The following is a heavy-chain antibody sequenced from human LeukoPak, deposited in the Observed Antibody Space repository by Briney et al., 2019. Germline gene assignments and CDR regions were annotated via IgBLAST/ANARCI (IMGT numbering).Heavy chain of an antibody. CDR3: ARAVLGSIAGLYYYYYMDV. CDR2: IYHSGNT. Sequence: SETLSLTCVVSGYFINSAYYWGWIRQPPGKGLEWIGSIYHSGNTYYNPSLKSRVTISVDTSKNQFSLRLSSVNAADTAVYYCARAVLGSIAGLYYYYYMDVWGKGTTVTVSS. CDR1: GYFINSAYY. J-gene: IGHJ6*03. V-gene: IGHV4-38-2*01. D-gene: IGHD6-6*01.